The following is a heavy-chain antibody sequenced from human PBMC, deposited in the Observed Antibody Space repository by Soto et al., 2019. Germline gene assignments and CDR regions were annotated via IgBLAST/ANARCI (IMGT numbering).Heavy chain of an antibody. D-gene: IGHD2-21*01. Sequence: VQLVQSGSEVKKPGSSVKVSCKASGDTSTTYVVSWVRQAPGNGLEWMGGINPMSRTAKYAEKYSGSVTITAGEATKTVYLALTTLRFEDTAVYFCVRGTYCGASCYFAREYWGQGTLVAVSS. CDR3: VRGTYCGASCYFAREY. J-gene: IGHJ4*02. CDR2: INPMSRTA. V-gene: IGHV1-69*01. CDR1: GDTSTTYV.